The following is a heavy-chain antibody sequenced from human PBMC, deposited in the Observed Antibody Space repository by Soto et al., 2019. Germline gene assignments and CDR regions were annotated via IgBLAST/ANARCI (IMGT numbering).Heavy chain of an antibody. Sequence: ASVKVACKGSGYTLTELSMHWVRQAPGKGLEWMGGFDPEDGETIYAQKFQGRVTMTEDTSTDTAYMELSSLRSEDTAVYYCATYIVPAAMRRVGYYYGMDVWGQGTTVTVSS. V-gene: IGHV1-24*01. CDR1: GYTLTELS. CDR3: ATYIVPAAMRRVGYYYGMDV. J-gene: IGHJ6*02. D-gene: IGHD2-2*01. CDR2: FDPEDGET.